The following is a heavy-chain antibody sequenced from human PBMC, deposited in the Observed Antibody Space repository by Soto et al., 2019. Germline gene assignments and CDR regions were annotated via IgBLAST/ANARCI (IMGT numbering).Heavy chain of an antibody. Sequence: QVQLVESGGGVVQPGRSLRLSCAASGFTFSNFAMHWVRQAPGKGLEWVAVISNDGSHKYYADSVKGRFTISRDNSKNTLYVQMNSLRAEDTAVYYCACQISSGYWGQGTLVTVSS. D-gene: IGHD6-25*01. CDR2: ISNDGSHK. J-gene: IGHJ4*02. CDR1: GFTFSNFA. V-gene: IGHV3-30*03. CDR3: ACQISSGY.